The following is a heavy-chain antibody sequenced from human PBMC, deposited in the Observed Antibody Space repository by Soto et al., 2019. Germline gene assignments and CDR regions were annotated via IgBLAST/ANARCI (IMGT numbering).Heavy chain of an antibody. CDR2: ISAYNGNT. D-gene: IGHD3-3*01. J-gene: IGHJ6*03. CDR3: ASTVSRNRGYYMNYYYYYMDV. CDR1: GYTFTSYG. Sequence: GASVKVSCKASGYTFTSYGISWVRQAPGQGLEWMGWISAYNGNTNYAQKLQGRVTMTTDTSTSTAYMELRSLRSDDTAVYYCASTVSRNRGYYMNYYYYYMDVWGKGTTVTVSS. V-gene: IGHV1-18*01.